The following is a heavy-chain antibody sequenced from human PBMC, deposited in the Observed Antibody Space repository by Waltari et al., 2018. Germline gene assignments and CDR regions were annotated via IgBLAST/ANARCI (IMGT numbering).Heavy chain of an antibody. CDR3: ARDGYCSGGSCYPVDYYGMDV. Sequence: EVQLVESGGGLIQPGGSLRLSCAASGFTVSSNYMSWVRQAPGKGLEWVSVIYSGGSTSYADSVKGRFTISRDNSKNTLYLQMNSLRAEDTAVYYCARDGYCSGGSCYPVDYYGMDVWGQGTTVTVSS. CDR1: GFTVSSNY. J-gene: IGHJ6*02. D-gene: IGHD2-15*01. CDR2: IYSGGST. V-gene: IGHV3-53*01.